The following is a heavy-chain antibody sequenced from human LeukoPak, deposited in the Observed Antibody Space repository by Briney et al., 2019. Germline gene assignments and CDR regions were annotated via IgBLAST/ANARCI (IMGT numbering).Heavy chain of an antibody. CDR3: ANRWYFDL. J-gene: IGHJ2*01. CDR2: ISSSADGT. Sequence: GGSLRLSCAASGFIFHNYPLAWVRQAPGKGLEWVSAISSSADGTHYADSVQGRFTIARDNSNDILYLQMNSLRVEDTAVYYCANRWYFDLWGRGTLVTVSS. CDR1: GFIFHNYP. V-gene: IGHV3-23*01.